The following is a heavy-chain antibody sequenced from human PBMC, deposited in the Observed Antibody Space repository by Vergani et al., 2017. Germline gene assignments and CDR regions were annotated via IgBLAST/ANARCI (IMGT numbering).Heavy chain of an antibody. CDR2: ISYDGDRR. CDR3: AKDLSYSTAWPNFDS. Sequence: QVHLVESGGGVVQPGRSLTLSCVASGFSFRGHGMHWVRQAPGKGREWVAMISYDGDRRDYGDFANGRLTISRDSSKTVYLKMNSLRVEDTAMYFCAKDLSYSTAWPNFDSRGQGTLVTVSS. J-gene: IGHJ4*02. CDR1: GFSFRGHG. D-gene: IGHD4-11*01. V-gene: IGHV3-30*18.